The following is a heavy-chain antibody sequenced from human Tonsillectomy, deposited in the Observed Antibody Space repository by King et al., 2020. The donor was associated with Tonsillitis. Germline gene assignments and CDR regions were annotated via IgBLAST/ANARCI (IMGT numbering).Heavy chain of an antibody. CDR1: GFTFSSYL. J-gene: IGHJ4*02. CDR3: ARADYSSGPFDY. V-gene: IGHV3-74*01. D-gene: IGHD3-22*01. CDR2: INSDGSST. Sequence: EVQLVESGGGLVQPGGSLRLSCAVSGFTFSSYLMHWVRQAPGKGLVWVSCINSDGSSTNYADSVKGRFTISRDNAKNTLYLQVNSLRAEDTAVYYGARADYSSGPFDYWGQGTLVTVSS.